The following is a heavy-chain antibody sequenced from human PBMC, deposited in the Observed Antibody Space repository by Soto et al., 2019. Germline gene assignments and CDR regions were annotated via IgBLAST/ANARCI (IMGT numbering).Heavy chain of an antibody. J-gene: IGHJ6*02. CDR3: ARVNGFYYYYGMDV. D-gene: IGHD6-25*01. CDR1: GFTFSSYS. Sequence: GGSLRLSCAASGFTFSSYSMNWVRQAPGKGLEWVSSISISSSYIYYADSVKGRFTISRDNAKNSLYLQMNSLRAEETAVYYCARVNGFYYYYGMDVWGQGTTVTVSS. V-gene: IGHV3-21*01. CDR2: ISISSSYI.